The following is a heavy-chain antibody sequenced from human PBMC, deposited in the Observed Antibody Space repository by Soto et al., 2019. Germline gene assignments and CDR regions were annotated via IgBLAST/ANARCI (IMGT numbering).Heavy chain of an antibody. CDR1: GGTCSRYA. V-gene: IGHV1-69*01. D-gene: IGHD3-22*01. Sequence: QVQLVQSGAEVKKPGSSVKVSCKASGGTCSRYAINWVRQAPGQGLEWMGGIIPMFGTANYAQKFQGRVTITADESTNTGYMELRSLISEDTAVYYCARDGPLYDSSGYYYLYWGQGTLVTVSS. CDR3: ARDGPLYDSSGYYYLY. J-gene: IGHJ4*02. CDR2: IIPMFGTA.